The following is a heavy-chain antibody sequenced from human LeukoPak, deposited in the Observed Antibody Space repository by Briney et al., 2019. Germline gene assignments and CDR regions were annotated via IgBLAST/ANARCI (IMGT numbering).Heavy chain of an antibody. V-gene: IGHV4-34*01. CDR1: GGSFSGYY. J-gene: IGHJ3*02. CDR2: INHSGST. CDR3: ARHLIVATMGARLDAFDI. Sequence: SETLSLTCAVYGGSFSGYYWSWIRQPPGKGLEWIGEINHSGSTNYNPSLKSRVTISVDTSKNQFSLKLSSVTAADTAVYYCARHLIVATMGARLDAFDIWGQGTMVTVSS. D-gene: IGHD5-12*01.